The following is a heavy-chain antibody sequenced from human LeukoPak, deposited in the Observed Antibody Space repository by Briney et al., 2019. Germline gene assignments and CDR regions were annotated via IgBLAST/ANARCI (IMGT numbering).Heavy chain of an antibody. J-gene: IGHJ4*02. CDR1: GFTFSRYA. CDR3: VRGYSSDSGLR. V-gene: IGHV3-30-3*01. CDR2: ISYDGGNK. Sequence: PGGSLRLSCVASGFTFSRYARHWVRQAPGKGLEWVAVISYDGGNKYYADSVKGRFTISRDNSKNTLYLQMNSLRAEDTAIYYCVRGYSSDSGLRWGQGTLVTVSS. D-gene: IGHD6-19*01.